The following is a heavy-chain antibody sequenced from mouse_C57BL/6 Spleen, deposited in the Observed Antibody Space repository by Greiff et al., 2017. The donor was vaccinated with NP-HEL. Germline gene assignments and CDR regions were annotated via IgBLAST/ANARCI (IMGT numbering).Heavy chain of an antibody. V-gene: IGHV5-17*01. CDR2: ISSGSSTI. J-gene: IGHJ3*01. Sequence: EVKLMESGGGLVKPGGSLKLSCAASGFTFSDYGMHWVRQAPEKGLEWVAYISSGSSTIYYADTVQGRFTISRDNAKNTLFLQMTSLRSEDTAMYYCASPITTVPFAYWGQGTLVTVSA. D-gene: IGHD1-1*01. CDR3: ASPITTVPFAY. CDR1: GFTFSDYG.